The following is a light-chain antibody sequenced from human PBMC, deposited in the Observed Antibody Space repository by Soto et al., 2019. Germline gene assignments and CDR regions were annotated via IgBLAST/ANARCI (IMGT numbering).Light chain of an antibody. J-gene: IGKJ3*01. CDR2: AAS. CDR3: LQNSDYPPT. Sequence: IQMTHSPSSLSASVGDRVTITCRASQSISSYLKWYQQKPGQAPKLLIFAASSLQVGVPSRFSGSGSGTDFTLTISSLQPEDFATYYCLQNSDYPPTFGPGTKVDIK. CDR1: QSISSY. V-gene: IGKV1-6*01.